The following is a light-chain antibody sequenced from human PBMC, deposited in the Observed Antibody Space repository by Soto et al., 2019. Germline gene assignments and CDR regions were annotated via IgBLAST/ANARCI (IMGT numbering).Light chain of an antibody. J-gene: IGLJ2*01. Sequence: QSVLTQPPSVSGAPGQRVTISCTGSSSNIGAGYDVHWYQQLPGTAPKLLIYGNSNRPSGVPDRFSGSKSGTSASLAITKLPAEDEADYYCQSYDSSLSVVFGGGTKVTVL. CDR1: SSNIGAGYD. CDR3: QSYDSSLSVV. V-gene: IGLV1-40*01. CDR2: GNS.